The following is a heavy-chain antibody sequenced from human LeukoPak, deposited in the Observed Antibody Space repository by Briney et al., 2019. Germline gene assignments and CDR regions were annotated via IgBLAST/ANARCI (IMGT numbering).Heavy chain of an antibody. CDR1: GYTFTSYS. D-gene: IGHD5-24*01. Sequence: ASVKVSCKASGYTFTSYSINWVRQATGQGLEWMGWMNPNNGNTGYAQKFQGRLTMTRNTSISTACMELSSLRSEDTAVYYCARGALEMATISYWGQGTLVTVSS. CDR2: MNPNNGNT. J-gene: IGHJ4*02. V-gene: IGHV1-8*01. CDR3: ARGALEMATISY.